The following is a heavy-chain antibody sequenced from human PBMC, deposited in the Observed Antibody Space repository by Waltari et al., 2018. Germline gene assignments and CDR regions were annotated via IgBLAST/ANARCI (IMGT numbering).Heavy chain of an antibody. D-gene: IGHD2-15*01. CDR3: ARELWVAETRGYYLDF. J-gene: IGHJ4*02. V-gene: IGHV4-59*01. CDR2: TSYSGST. Sequence: QVQLQESGPGLVKPSETLSLTCSVSGGSIGTYYWSWLRQPPGKGLQWIGVTSYSGSTHYNPSRKSGVPLSVDASKSQCSLRLTSVTAADTAVYYCARELWVAETRGYYLDFWGRGLLVTVSS. CDR1: GGSIGTYY.